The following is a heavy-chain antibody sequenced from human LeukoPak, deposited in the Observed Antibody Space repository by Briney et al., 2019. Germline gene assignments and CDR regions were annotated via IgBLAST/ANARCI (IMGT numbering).Heavy chain of an antibody. CDR1: GFTFSSYW. Sequence: GGSLRLSCAASGFTFSSYWMSWVRQAPGKGLEWVANIKQDGREKYYVDSVKGRFTISRDNAKNSLYLQMNSLSAEVTAVYYCARELRGLDYWGQGTLVTVSS. CDR2: IKQDGREK. CDR3: ARELRGLDY. D-gene: IGHD3-10*01. J-gene: IGHJ4*02. V-gene: IGHV3-7*01.